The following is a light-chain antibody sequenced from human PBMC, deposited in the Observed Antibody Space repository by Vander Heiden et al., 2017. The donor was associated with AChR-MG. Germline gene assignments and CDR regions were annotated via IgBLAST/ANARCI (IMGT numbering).Light chain of an antibody. CDR1: QSVSTS. CDR2: GAS. CDR3: QQYVDSPSIT. Sequence: EIVLTQSPGTLSLSPGERATLSCRASQSVSTSLAWFQQKPGQAPRLIIYGASSRTAGFPDRFSGSGSGTDFTLTISRLEPEDFAVYFCQQYVDSPSITFGQGTRLEIK. V-gene: IGKV3-20*01. J-gene: IGKJ5*01.